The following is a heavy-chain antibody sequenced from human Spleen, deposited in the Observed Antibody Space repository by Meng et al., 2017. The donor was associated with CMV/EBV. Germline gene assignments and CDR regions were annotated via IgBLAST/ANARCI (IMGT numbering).Heavy chain of an antibody. CDR2: IYPGDSDT. CDR1: GYSFTSYW. V-gene: IGHV5-51*01. D-gene: IGHD1-26*01. CDR3: ARRLGSSGSSLEY. Sequence: GESLKISCEGSGYSFTSYWIAWVRQMPGKGLEWMGIIYPGDSDTRYSPSFQGQVTMSVDKSFSAAYLQWTSLKASDTAIYYCARRLGSSGSSLEYWGQGTLVTVSS. J-gene: IGHJ4*02.